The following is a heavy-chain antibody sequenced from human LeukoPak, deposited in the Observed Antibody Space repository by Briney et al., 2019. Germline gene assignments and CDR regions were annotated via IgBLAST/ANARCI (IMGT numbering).Heavy chain of an antibody. CDR1: GFTFDVYA. Sequence: GGSLRLSCAASGFTFDVYAMLWVRQAPGKGLEWVSGISWNSGTVGYADSVKGRFTISRDNAKNSLYLQMNSLRAEDTALYYCVKDVGRNYYYGMDVWGQGTTVTVSS. CDR2: ISWNSGTV. J-gene: IGHJ6*02. V-gene: IGHV3-9*01. CDR3: VKDVGRNYYYGMDV.